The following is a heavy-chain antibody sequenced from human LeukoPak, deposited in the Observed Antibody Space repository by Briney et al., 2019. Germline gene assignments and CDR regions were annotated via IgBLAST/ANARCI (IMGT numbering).Heavy chain of an antibody. D-gene: IGHD2-15*01. Sequence: GASVKISCKTSGYTFTNYYMHWVRQAPGQGLEWMGWINPNSGGTNYAQKFQGRVTMTRDTSISTAYMELSRLRSDDTAVYYCARVAGYCSGGSCYGGSPDAFDIWGQGTMVTVSS. V-gene: IGHV1-2*02. CDR2: INPNSGGT. CDR1: GYTFTNYY. J-gene: IGHJ3*02. CDR3: ARVAGYCSGGSCYGGSPDAFDI.